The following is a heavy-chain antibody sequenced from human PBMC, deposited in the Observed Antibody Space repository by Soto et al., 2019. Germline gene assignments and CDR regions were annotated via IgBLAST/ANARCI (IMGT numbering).Heavy chain of an antibody. Sequence: TLSLTCAVSGGSISSGGYSWSWIQQPPGKGLEWIGYIYHSGSTYYNPSLKSRVTISVDRSKNQFSLKLSSVTAADTAVYYCASAGGLGAVAADYWGQGTLVIVSS. V-gene: IGHV4-30-2*01. J-gene: IGHJ4*02. D-gene: IGHD6-19*01. CDR2: IYHSGST. CDR3: ASAGGLGAVAADY. CDR1: GGSISSGGYS.